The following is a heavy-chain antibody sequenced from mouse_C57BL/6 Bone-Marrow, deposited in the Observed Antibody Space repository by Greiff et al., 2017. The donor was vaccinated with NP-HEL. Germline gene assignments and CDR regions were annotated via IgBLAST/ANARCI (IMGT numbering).Heavy chain of an antibody. CDR1: GYTFTEYT. Sequence: QVQLQQSGAELVKPGASVKLSCKASGYTFTEYTIHWVKQRSGQGLEWIGWFYPGSGSIKYNEKFKDKATLTADKSSSTVYMELSRLTSEDSAVYFCARHEPFLYYDYDDWYFDVWGTGTTVTVSS. CDR3: ARHEPFLYYDYDDWYFDV. D-gene: IGHD2-4*01. CDR2: FYPGSGSI. V-gene: IGHV1-62-2*01. J-gene: IGHJ1*03.